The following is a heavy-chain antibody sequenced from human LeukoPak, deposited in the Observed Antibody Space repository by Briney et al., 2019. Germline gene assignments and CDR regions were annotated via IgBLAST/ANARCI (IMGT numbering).Heavy chain of an antibody. J-gene: IGHJ4*02. CDR3: AKVTAVTNTGALDY. CDR1: GFTLSSYW. D-gene: IGHD4-17*01. V-gene: IGHV3-74*01. CDR2: FNSDGNST. Sequence: GGSLMLSCSASGFTLSSYWMEWVRQAPGWGLVWVSRFNSDGNSTSNADSVKGRFTISRDNAKNTLYLQMNSLRVDDTAVYYCAKVTAVTNTGALDYWGQGTLVTVSS.